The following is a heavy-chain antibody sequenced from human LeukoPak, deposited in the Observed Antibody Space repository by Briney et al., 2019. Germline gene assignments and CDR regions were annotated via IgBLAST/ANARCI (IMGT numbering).Heavy chain of an antibody. Sequence: GASVKVSCKASGYTLTDYYMHWVRQAPGQGLEWMGWINPNSGGSNYAQRFQGRVTMTSDTSVSTVYMELSRLRSDDTAVYYCAKDVQSSSPDYFDYWGQGTLVTVSS. CDR3: AKDVQSSSPDYFDY. D-gene: IGHD6-6*01. CDR2: INPNSGGS. V-gene: IGHV1-2*02. CDR1: GYTLTDYY. J-gene: IGHJ4*02.